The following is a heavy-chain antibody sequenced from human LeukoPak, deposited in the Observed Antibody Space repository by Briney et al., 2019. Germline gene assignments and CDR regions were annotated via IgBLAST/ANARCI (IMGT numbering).Heavy chain of an antibody. CDR1: GGSFSGYY. D-gene: IGHD5-24*01. V-gene: IGHV4-34*01. J-gene: IGHJ6*03. Sequence: SETLSLTCAVYGGSFSGYYWSWIRQPPGKGLEWIGEINHSGSTNYNPSLKSRVTISVDTSKNQFSLKLSSVTAADTAVYYCARARRAGYNWNYYYYMDVWGKGTTVTVSS. CDR2: INHSGST. CDR3: ARARRAGYNWNYYYYMDV.